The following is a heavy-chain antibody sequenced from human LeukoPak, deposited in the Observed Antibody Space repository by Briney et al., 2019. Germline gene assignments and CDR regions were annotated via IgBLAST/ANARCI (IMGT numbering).Heavy chain of an antibody. V-gene: IGHV1-46*01. CDR2: INPSGGST. D-gene: IGHD2-21*02. CDR3: ARGGDLACGGDCPSFDY. CDR1: GYTFTSYC. Sequence: ASVKVSCKASGYTFTSYCMHWVRQAPGQGLEWMGIINPSGGSTSYAQKFQGRVTMTRDMSTSTVYMELSSLRSEDTAVYYCARGGDLACGGDCPSFDYWGQGTLVTVSS. J-gene: IGHJ4*02.